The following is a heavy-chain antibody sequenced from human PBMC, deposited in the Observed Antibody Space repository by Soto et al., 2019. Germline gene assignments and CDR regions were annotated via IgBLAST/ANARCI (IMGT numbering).Heavy chain of an antibody. CDR2: IWYDGSNK. CDR3: ARERKVGLHRNEGLGYYYYYMDV. D-gene: IGHD4-4*01. J-gene: IGHJ6*03. V-gene: IGHV3-33*01. CDR1: GFTFSSYG. Sequence: GGSLRLSCAASGFTFSSYGMHWVRQAPGKGLEWVAVIWYDGSNKYYADSVKGRFTISRDNSKNTLYLQMNSLRAEDTAVYYCARERKVGLHRNEGLGYYYYYMDVWGKGTTVTVSS.